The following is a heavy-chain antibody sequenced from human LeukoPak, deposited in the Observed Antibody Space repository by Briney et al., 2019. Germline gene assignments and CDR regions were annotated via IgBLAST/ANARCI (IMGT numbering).Heavy chain of an antibody. CDR2: IKQDGSEK. V-gene: IGHV3-7*01. CDR3: ARGRYSGTYLLDY. D-gene: IGHD1-26*01. CDR1: GFTFSSYW. Sequence: GGSLRLSCAASGFTFSSYWMSWVRQAPGKGLEWVANIKQDGSEKYYVDSVKGRFTISRDNAKNSLYLQMNSLRAEDTAVYYCARGRYSGTYLLDYWGQGTLVTVSS. J-gene: IGHJ4*02.